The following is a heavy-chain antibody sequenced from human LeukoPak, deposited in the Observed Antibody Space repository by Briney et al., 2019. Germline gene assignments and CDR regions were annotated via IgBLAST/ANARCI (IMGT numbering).Heavy chain of an antibody. CDR3: ARDAERGHSCGSDY. J-gene: IGHJ4*02. D-gene: IGHD5-18*01. CDR2: ISTYNGNT. Sequence: GASVTVSCKTSGYTFAIYGISWVRQAPGQGLEWMGWISTYNGNTNNAQNLQGRVTMTTDTSTSTAYMELRSLRSDDSAVYYCARDAERGHSCGSDYWGQGTLVTVSS. CDR1: GYTFAIYG. V-gene: IGHV1-18*01.